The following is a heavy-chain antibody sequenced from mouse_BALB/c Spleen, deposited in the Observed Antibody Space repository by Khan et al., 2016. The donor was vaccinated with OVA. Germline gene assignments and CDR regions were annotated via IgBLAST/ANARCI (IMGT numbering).Heavy chain of an antibody. CDR1: GYSFTSYL. CDR2: IYPGNSDT. D-gene: IGHD1-3*01. Sequence: VQLKESGTVLARPGASVKMSCKASGYSFTSYLIHWVKQRPGQGLEWIGDIYPGNSDTTYNQKVKDKAKLTAGTSANTAYMELSSLTNEDSAVYYCARGGYSSFAYWGQGTLVTVSA. V-gene: IGHV1-5*01. J-gene: IGHJ3*01. CDR3: ARGGYSSFAY.